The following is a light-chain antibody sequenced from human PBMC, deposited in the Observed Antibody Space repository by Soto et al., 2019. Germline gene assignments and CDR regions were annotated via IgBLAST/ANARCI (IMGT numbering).Light chain of an antibody. CDR2: GVS. CDR1: QSVSSIY. CDR3: QQYGSSGT. J-gene: IGKJ1*01. Sequence: EIVLTQYPGTLSLSPGERATLSCSASQSVSSIYFAWYQQKRGQAPRLLIYGVSSRATGIPDRFSGSGSGTDFTLTISRLEPEDFAVYYCQQYGSSGTFGQGTKVDIK. V-gene: IGKV3-20*01.